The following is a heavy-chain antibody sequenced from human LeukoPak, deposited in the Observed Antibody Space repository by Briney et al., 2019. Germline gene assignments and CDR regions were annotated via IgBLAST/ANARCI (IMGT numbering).Heavy chain of an antibody. CDR1: GYTFTGYY. D-gene: IGHD1-26*01. CDR3: ARYAFEWELHFDY. Sequence: ASVKVSCKASGYTFTGYYMHWVRQAPGQGHEWMGWINPNSGGTNYAQKFQGRVTMTRDTSISTAYMELSRLRSDDTAVYYCARYAFEWELHFDYCGQGTLVTVSS. V-gene: IGHV1-2*02. CDR2: INPNSGGT. J-gene: IGHJ4*02.